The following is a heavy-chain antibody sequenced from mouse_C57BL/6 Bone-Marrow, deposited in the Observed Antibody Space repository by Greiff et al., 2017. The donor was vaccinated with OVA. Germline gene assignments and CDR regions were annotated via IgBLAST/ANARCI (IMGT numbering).Heavy chain of an antibody. CDR2: ISSGGSYT. V-gene: IGHV5-6*02. Sequence: DVKLQESGGDLVKPGGSLKLSCAASGFTFSSYGMSWVRQTPDKRLEWVATISSGGSYTDYPDSVKGRFTISRDNAKNTLYLQMSSLKSEDTAMYYCALWYYGASFAYWGQGTLVTVSA. CDR3: ALWYYGASFAY. D-gene: IGHD1-1*01. J-gene: IGHJ3*01. CDR1: GFTFSSYG.